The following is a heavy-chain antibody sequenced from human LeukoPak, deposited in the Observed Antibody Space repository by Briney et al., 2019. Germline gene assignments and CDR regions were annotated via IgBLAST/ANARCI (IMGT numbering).Heavy chain of an antibody. Sequence: SVKVSCKASGGTFSSYTISWVRQAPGQGLEWMGRIIPILGIANYAQKFQGRVTITADKSTSTAYMELSSLRSEDTAVYYCARDLDVVVPAAIRSYYYGMDVWGQGTTVTVSS. CDR1: GGTFSSYT. CDR2: IIPILGIA. D-gene: IGHD2-2*02. CDR3: ARDLDVVVPAAIRSYYYGMDV. V-gene: IGHV1-69*04. J-gene: IGHJ6*02.